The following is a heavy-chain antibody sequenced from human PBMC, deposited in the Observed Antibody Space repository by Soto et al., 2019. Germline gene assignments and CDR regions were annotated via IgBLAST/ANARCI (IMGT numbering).Heavy chain of an antibody. CDR2: INHSGST. D-gene: IGHD3-22*01. V-gene: IGHV4-34*01. CDR3: ARRFFFRCCYYRYYLY. Sequence: CGGCDGLTRRSCGSGFCHRPEKEMEWIGEINHSGSTNYNPSLKSRVTISVATSKNQFSMKLSSVTAADTAVYYCARRFFFRCCYYRYYLY. J-gene: IGHJ6*01. CDR1: DGLTRRSC.